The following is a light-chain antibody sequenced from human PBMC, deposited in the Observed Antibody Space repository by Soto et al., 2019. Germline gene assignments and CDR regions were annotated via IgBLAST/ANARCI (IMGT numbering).Light chain of an antibody. CDR1: QDISNY. Sequence: DSQMTQSPSSLSASVGDRVTITCQASQDISNYLNWYQQKPGKAPKLLIYDASNLETGVPSRFSGSGSGTDFTFTISSLQPEDIATYYCQQYDNLPPRTFGPGTKVDIK. CDR3: QQYDNLPPRT. J-gene: IGKJ3*01. CDR2: DAS. V-gene: IGKV1-33*01.